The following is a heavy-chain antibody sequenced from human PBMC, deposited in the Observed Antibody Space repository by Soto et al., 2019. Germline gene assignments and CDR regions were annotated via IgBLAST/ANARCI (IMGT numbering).Heavy chain of an antibody. V-gene: IGHV3-33*01. Sequence: GGSLRLSCAASGFTFSSYGMHWVRQAPGKGLEWVAVIWYDGSNKYYADSVKGRFTISRDNSKNTLYLQMNSLRAEDTAVYYCARGTGQYCGGDCEQDDYYYYGMDVWGQGTTVTVSS. CDR3: ARGTGQYCGGDCEQDDYYYYGMDV. J-gene: IGHJ6*02. CDR2: IWYDGSNK. CDR1: GFTFSSYG. D-gene: IGHD2-21*02.